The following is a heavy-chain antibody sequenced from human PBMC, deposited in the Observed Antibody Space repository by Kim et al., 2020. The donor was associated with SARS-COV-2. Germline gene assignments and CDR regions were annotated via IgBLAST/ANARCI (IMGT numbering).Heavy chain of an antibody. V-gene: IGHV6-1*01. Sequence: DHALTVYSRITITPDTSKNQFSLQLNSVTPEDTAVYYCARVAAAGRGFDYWGQGTLVTVSS. CDR3: ARVAAAGRGFDY. J-gene: IGHJ4*02. D-gene: IGHD6-13*01.